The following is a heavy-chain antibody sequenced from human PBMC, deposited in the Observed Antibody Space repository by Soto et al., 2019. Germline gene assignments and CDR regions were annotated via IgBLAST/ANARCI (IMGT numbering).Heavy chain of an antibody. Sequence: QLQLVQSGAEVERPGASVRVSCKAYGYPFSKYGISWIRQAPGQGLEWMGWIKPDNGDTNYAQKFQGRATMTTDTSSNTAYMELRSLRSDVTAVYYCATSYDSEFDPWGQGTLVSVSS. J-gene: IGHJ5*02. V-gene: IGHV1-18*04. CDR2: IKPDNGDT. D-gene: IGHD5-12*01. CDR3: ATSYDSEFDP. CDR1: GYPFSKYG.